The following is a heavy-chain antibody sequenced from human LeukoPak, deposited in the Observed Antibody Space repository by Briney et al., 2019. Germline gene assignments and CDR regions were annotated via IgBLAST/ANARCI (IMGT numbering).Heavy chain of an antibody. D-gene: IGHD6-6*01. CDR3: ARKWYSSSSVDY. J-gene: IGHJ4*02. CDR2: IWYDGTNK. CDR1: GFTFSNFG. V-gene: IGHV3-33*01. Sequence: PGRSLRLSCAASGFTFSNFGMHWVRQAPGKGLEWVALIWYDGTNKYYADSVKGRFTISRDNSKNTLFLQMNNLRPEDTAVYYCARKWYSSSSVDYWGQGTLVTVSS.